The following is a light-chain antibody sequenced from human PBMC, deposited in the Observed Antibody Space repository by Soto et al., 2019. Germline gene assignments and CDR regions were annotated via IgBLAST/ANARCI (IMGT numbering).Light chain of an antibody. Sequence: QSVLTQPASVSGSPGQSITISCTGTSADVGRYNYVSWYQQHPGKAPKPMVYDVGNRPSWVSNRFSGSKSGITASLTISGLQAEDEADYYCTSYTSDSTYVFGTGTKVTVL. J-gene: IGLJ1*01. CDR3: TSYTSDSTYV. CDR1: SADVGRYNY. CDR2: DVG. V-gene: IGLV2-14*01.